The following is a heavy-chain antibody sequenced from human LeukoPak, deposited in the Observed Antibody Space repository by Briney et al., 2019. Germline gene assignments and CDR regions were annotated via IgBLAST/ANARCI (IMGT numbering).Heavy chain of an antibody. CDR2: IWDDGSEK. V-gene: IGHV3-33*06. CDR1: EFIFSSYG. Sequence: GRSLRLSCEASEFIFSSYGMHWVRQAPGKGLEWVAAIWDDGSEKYYGDSVRGRFTISRDNSKNTLYLQMNSLRAEDTAVYYCAKFGVYYDSSGYFDYWGQGTLVTVSS. D-gene: IGHD3-22*01. J-gene: IGHJ4*02. CDR3: AKFGVYYDSSGYFDY.